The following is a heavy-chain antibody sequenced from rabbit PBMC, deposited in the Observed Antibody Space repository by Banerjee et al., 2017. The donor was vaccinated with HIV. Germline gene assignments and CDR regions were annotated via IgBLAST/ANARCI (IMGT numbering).Heavy chain of an antibody. D-gene: IGHD4-1*01. V-gene: IGHV1S45*01. CDR3: ARDLAGAIGWNFYL. Sequence: QEQLEESGGGLVKPGASLTLTCTASSFSFSDRDVMCWVRQAPGKGLEWIACINAATGKPVYATWAKGRFTISRTSSTTVTLQMTSLTAADTATYFCARDLAGAIGWNFYLWGPGTLVTVS. J-gene: IGHJ4*01. CDR1: SFSFSDRDV. CDR2: INAATGKP.